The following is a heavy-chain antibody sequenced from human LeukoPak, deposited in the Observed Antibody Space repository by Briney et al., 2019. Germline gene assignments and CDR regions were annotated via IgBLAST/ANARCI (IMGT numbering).Heavy chain of an antibody. Sequence: SQTLSLTCAVSGGSISSGGYSWSWIRQPPGKGLEWIGYIYHSGSTYYNPSLKSRVTISVDTSKNQFSLKLSSVTAADTAVYYCASMVAGTGFDYWGQGTLVTVSS. D-gene: IGHD1-1*01. CDR1: GGSISSGGYS. CDR3: ASMVAGTGFDY. V-gene: IGHV4-30-2*02. J-gene: IGHJ4*02. CDR2: IYHSGST.